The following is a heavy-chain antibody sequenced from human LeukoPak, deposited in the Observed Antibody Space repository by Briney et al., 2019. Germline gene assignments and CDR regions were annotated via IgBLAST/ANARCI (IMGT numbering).Heavy chain of an antibody. CDR1: GYTFTSYY. D-gene: IGHD2-2*01. CDR3: ARGVVPAATMVVAAPKEDDGAFDT. CDR2: INPSGGST. J-gene: IGHJ3*02. V-gene: IGHV1-46*01. Sequence: ASVKVSCKASGYTFTSYYMHWVRQAPGQGLEWMEIINPSGGSTSYAQKFQGRVTMTRDMSTSTVYMELSSLRSEDTAVYYCARGVVPAATMVVAAPKEDDGAFDTWGQGTMVTVSS.